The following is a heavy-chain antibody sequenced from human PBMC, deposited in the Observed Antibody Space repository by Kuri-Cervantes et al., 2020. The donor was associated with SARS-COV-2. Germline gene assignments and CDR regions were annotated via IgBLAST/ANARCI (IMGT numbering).Heavy chain of an antibody. CDR2: FIPMSGTS. Sequence: SVKVSCKASGGNFSGEVVSWVRQAPGQGLEWMGGFIPMSGTSNYAQKFQGRPTISADEYTNTAYMELSGLRSEDTAVYYCARAVGNFDFWGQGTLVTVSS. J-gene: IGHJ4*02. CDR1: GGNFSGEV. V-gene: IGHV1-69*13. D-gene: IGHD1-14*01. CDR3: ARAVGNFDF.